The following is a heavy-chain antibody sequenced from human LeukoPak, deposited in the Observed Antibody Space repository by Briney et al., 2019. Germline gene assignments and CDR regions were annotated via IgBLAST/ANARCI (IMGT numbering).Heavy chain of an antibody. D-gene: IGHD3-10*01. CDR1: GFTVSSNY. J-gene: IGHJ4*02. CDR2: IYSGGST. Sequence: GGSLRLSCAASGFTVSSNYMGWVRQAPGKGLEWVSMIYSGGSTYYADSVNGRFTISRDDSKNTLYLHMNSLRAEDTAVYYCARSLIRGLFITWGQGTLVTVSS. CDR3: ARSLIRGLFIT. V-gene: IGHV3-66*01.